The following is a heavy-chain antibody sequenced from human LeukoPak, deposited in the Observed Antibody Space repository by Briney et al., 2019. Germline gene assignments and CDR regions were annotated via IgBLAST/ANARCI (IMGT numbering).Heavy chain of an antibody. CDR3: ARDLVTGGLYFYYYMDV. CDR2: IIPIFGTA. V-gene: IGHV1-69*05. J-gene: IGHJ6*03. Sequence: ASVKVSCKASGGTFSSYAIIWVRQAPGQGLEWMGRIIPIFGTANYAQKFQGRVTITTDESTSTAYMELSSLRSEDTAVYYCARDLVTGGLYFYYYMDVWGKGTTVTVSS. D-gene: IGHD2-21*02. CDR1: GGTFSSYA.